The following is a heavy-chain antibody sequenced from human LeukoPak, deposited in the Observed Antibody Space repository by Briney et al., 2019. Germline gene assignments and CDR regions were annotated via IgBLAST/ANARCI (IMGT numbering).Heavy chain of an antibody. CDR1: GGSISSGGYY. D-gene: IGHD6-13*01. Sequence: SETLSLTCTVSGGSISSGGYYWRWIRQHPGRGLEWIGYIYYSGSTYYNPSLKSRVTISVDTSKNQFSLKLSSVTAADTAVYYCARAGYSSSWIFDYWGQGTLVTVSS. J-gene: IGHJ4*02. CDR3: ARAGYSSSWIFDY. V-gene: IGHV4-31*03. CDR2: IYYSGST.